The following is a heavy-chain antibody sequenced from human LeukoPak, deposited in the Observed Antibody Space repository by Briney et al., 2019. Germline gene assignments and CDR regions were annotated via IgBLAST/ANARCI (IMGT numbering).Heavy chain of an antibody. V-gene: IGHV1-69*04. Sequence: GASVKVSCKASGGTFSSYAISLVRQAPGQGLEWMGRIIPILGIANYAQKFQGRVTITADKSTSTAYMELSSLRSEDTAVYYCARDGRSSWEDAFDIWGQGTMVTVSS. D-gene: IGHD6-13*01. CDR3: ARDGRSSWEDAFDI. CDR2: IIPILGIA. J-gene: IGHJ3*02. CDR1: GGTFSSYA.